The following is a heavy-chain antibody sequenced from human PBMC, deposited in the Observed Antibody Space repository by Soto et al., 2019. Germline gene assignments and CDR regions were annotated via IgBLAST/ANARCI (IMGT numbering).Heavy chain of an antibody. V-gene: IGHV3-30*18. Sequence: QVQLVESGGGVVQPGRSLRLSCAASGFTFSSYGMHWVRQAPGKGLEWVAVISDDGSNIYYGDSVRGRFTVSKDNSKNTPYVQMNSLSAEDPAVYYFAKSKDSGGNDFRVAYWGQGTLVTVSS. J-gene: IGHJ4*02. CDR3: AKSKDSGGNDFRVAY. CDR2: ISDDGSNI. D-gene: IGHD5-12*01. CDR1: GFTFSSYG.